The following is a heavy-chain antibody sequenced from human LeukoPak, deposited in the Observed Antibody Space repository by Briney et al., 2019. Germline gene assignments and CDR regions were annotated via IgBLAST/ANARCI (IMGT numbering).Heavy chain of an antibody. V-gene: IGHV3-23*01. D-gene: IGHD3-9*01. J-gene: IGHJ4*02. Sequence: GGSLPLSCAASGFTFSSYAMSWVRQAPGKGLEWVSAISGSGGSTYYADSVKGRFTISRDNSKNTLYLQMNSLRAEDTAVYYCAKDLLRYFDWLGGGWGQGTLVTVSS. CDR1: GFTFSSYA. CDR3: AKDLLRYFDWLGGG. CDR2: ISGSGGST.